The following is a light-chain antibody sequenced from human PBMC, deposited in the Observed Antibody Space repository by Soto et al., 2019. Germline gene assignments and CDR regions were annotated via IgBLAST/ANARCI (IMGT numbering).Light chain of an antibody. CDR1: SSDVGNYNY. CDR3: CSYAGSYTHYV. CDR2: DVS. J-gene: IGLJ1*01. V-gene: IGLV2-11*01. Sequence: QSALTQPRSVSGSPGQSVTVSCTGTSSDVGNYNYVSWYQQHPGKAPKLMIYDVSKRPSGVPDRFSGSKSGNTASLTISGHQAEDEADYYCCSYAGSYTHYVFGTGTKLTVL.